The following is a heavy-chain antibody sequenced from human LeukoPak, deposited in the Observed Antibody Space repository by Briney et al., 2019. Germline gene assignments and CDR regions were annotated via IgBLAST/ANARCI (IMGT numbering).Heavy chain of an antibody. J-gene: IGHJ6*03. V-gene: IGHV4-4*07. CDR2: IYNTGST. CDR1: SGSISSYY. Sequence: SETLSLTCTVSSGSISSYYWSWIRQPAGKGLEWIGRIYNTGSTNYNPSLKSRVTMSVDTSKNQFSLKLNSVTAADTAVYYCARDSLHYYSYYMDVWGKGTTVTVSS. CDR3: ARDSLHYYSYYMDV.